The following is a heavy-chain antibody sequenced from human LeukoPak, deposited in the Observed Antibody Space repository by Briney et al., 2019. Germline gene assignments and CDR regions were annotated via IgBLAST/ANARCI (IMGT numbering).Heavy chain of an antibody. CDR1: GGTFSSYA. Sequence: GASVKVSCKASGGTFSSYAISWVRQAPGQGLEWMGRIIPILGIANYAQKFQGRVTITADKSTSTAYMELSSLRSEDTAVYYCARGGLVAAVAGYYFDYWGQGTLVTVSS. CDR3: ARGGLVAAVAGYYFDY. J-gene: IGHJ4*02. V-gene: IGHV1-69*04. CDR2: IIPILGIA. D-gene: IGHD6-19*01.